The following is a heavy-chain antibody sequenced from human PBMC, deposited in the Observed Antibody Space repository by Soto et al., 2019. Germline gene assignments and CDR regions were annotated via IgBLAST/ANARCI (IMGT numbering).Heavy chain of an antibody. CDR1: GGTFSSYA. Sequence: GASVKVSCKASGGTFSSYAISWVRQAPGQGLEWMGGIIPIFGTANYAQKFQGRVTITADESTSTAYMELSSLRSEDTAVYYCARDLLYDSSGYAAFDIWGQGTTVTVSS. CDR2: IIPIFGTA. CDR3: ARDLLYDSSGYAAFDI. J-gene: IGHJ3*02. D-gene: IGHD3-22*01. V-gene: IGHV1-69*13.